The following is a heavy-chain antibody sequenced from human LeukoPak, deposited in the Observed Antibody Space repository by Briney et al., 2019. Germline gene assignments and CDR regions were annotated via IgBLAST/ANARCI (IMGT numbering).Heavy chain of an antibody. CDR3: ARDPEAQYYDFWSGYFDY. D-gene: IGHD3-3*01. J-gene: IGHJ4*02. CDR1: GGTFSSYA. Sequence: SVKVSCKASGGTFSSYAISWVRQAPGQGPEWMGGIIPIFGTANYAQKFQGRVTITADESTSTAYMELSSLRSEDTAVYYCARDPEAQYYDFWSGYFDYWGQGTLVTVSS. V-gene: IGHV1-69*13. CDR2: IIPIFGTA.